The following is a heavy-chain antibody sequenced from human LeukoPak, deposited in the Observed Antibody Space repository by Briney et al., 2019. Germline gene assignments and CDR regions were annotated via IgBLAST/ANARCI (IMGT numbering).Heavy chain of an antibody. J-gene: IGHJ4*02. V-gene: IGHV3-7*01. CDR3: ARVSFVDSGEPTAYRQVEY. CDR1: GFTFFNYW. CDR2: IKQDGSDK. D-gene: IGHD2-21*01. Sequence: GGSLRLSCATSGFTFFNYWITGVRQAPGKGLEWVANIKQDGSDKNYVKSVKGRFTVSRDNAKNSLSLEMNSLRVDDTATYYCARVSFVDSGEPTAYRQVEYWGQGTLVTVSS.